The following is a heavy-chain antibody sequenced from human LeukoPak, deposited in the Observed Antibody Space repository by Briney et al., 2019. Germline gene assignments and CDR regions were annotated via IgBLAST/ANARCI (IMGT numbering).Heavy chain of an antibody. CDR3: AREPTPDGDYDYVWGSYRGHFDY. D-gene: IGHD3-16*02. J-gene: IGHJ4*02. Sequence: SETLSLXCTVSGGSISSGNYYWSWNRQPAGKGLEWIGRIYISRITNYNPSLKSRVTISVDTSKNQFSLKLSSVTAADTAVYYCAREPTPDGDYDYVWGSYRGHFDYWGQGTLVTVSS. CDR2: IYISRIT. V-gene: IGHV4-61*02. CDR1: GGSISSGNYY.